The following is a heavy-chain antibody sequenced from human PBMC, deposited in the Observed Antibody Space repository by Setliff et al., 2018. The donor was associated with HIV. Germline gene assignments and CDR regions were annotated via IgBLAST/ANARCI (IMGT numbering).Heavy chain of an antibody. CDR1: GGSISSHY. D-gene: IGHD3-10*01. V-gene: IGHV4-59*11. CDR3: ARTFVVFRVRGVSSVYMDV. CDR2: IYYSGST. J-gene: IGHJ6*03. Sequence: SETLSLTCTVSGGSISSHYWSWIRQPPGKGLEWIGYIYYSGSTNYNPSLKSRVTISVDTSKNQFSLKLSSVTAADTAVYYCARTFVVFRVRGVSSVYMDVWCKGTTVTVSS.